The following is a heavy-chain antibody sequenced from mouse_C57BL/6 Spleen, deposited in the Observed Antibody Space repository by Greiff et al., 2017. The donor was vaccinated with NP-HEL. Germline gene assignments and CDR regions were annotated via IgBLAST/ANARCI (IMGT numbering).Heavy chain of an antibody. CDR1: GYTFTSYW. V-gene: IGHV1-7*01. D-gene: IGHD1-1*02. CDR2: INPSSGYT. CDR3: ARSPYGLDD. Sequence: VQLQQSGAELAKPGASVKLSCKASGYTFTSYWMHWVKQRPGQGLEWIGYINPSSGYTKYNQKFKDKATLTAAKSSSTAYMQLSSLTYEDSAVYYCARSPYGLDDWGQGTTLTVSS. J-gene: IGHJ2*01.